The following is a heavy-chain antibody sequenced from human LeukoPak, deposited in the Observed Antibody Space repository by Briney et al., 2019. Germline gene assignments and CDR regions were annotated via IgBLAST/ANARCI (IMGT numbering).Heavy chain of an antibody. CDR1: GFTFSSYS. CDR2: ISSSASTI. V-gene: IGHV3-48*04. CDR3: ARGVFYSSDYSNCFDP. J-gene: IGHJ5*02. D-gene: IGHD6-19*01. Sequence: GGSLRLSCAASGFTFSSYSMSWVRQAPGKGLEWVSYISSSASTIYYADSVKGRFTISRGNAKNSLYLQMNSLRAEDTAVYYCARGVFYSSDYSNCFDPWGQGTLVTVSS.